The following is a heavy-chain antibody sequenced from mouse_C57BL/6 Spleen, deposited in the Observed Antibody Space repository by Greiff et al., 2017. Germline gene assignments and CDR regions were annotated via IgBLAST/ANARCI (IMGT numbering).Heavy chain of an antibody. CDR3: TSYSNYYYYAMDY. Sequence: EVQVVESGGGLVQPGGSMKLSCAASGFTFSDAWMDWVRQSPEKGLEWVAEIRNKANNHATYYAESVKGRFTISRDDSKSSVYLQMNSLRAEDTGIYYCTSYSNYYYYAMDYWGQGTSVTVSS. D-gene: IGHD2-5*01. V-gene: IGHV6-6*01. CDR1: GFTFSDAW. J-gene: IGHJ4*01. CDR2: IRNKANNHAT.